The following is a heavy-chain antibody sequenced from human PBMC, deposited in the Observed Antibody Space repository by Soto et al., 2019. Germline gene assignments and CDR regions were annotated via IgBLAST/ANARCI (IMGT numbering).Heavy chain of an antibody. D-gene: IGHD2-15*01. Sequence: ASVKVSCKASGYTFSGYGITWVRQAPGQGLEWMGWISAYNGNSNYAQKLQGRVTMTRDTSTSTAYMELSSLRSEDTAVYYCARDGGRCSGGSCYADDYWGQGTLVTVSS. J-gene: IGHJ4*02. CDR3: ARDGGRCSGGSCYADDY. CDR1: GYTFSGYG. CDR2: ISAYNGNS. V-gene: IGHV1-18*01.